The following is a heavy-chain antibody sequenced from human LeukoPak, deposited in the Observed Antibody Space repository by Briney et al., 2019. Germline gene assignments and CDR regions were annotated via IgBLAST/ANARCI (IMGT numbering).Heavy chain of an antibody. CDR3: ARELGGTKTGGFDI. Sequence: PGGSLLLSCAASGFRFSYHDMHWVRQAPGKGLEFVSSIGAAGAHTFYADSVKGRFTISRDNFQSTMYLQMDGLRPEDSAVYYCARELGGTKTGGFDIWGQGTVVTVSS. D-gene: IGHD1-14*01. CDR2: IGAAGAHT. CDR1: GFRFSYHD. J-gene: IGHJ3*02. V-gene: IGHV3-64*02.